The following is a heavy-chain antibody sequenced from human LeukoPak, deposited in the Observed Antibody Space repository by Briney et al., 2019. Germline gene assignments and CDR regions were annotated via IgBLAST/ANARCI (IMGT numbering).Heavy chain of an antibody. D-gene: IGHD5/OR15-5a*01. CDR2: INQDGTEK. V-gene: IGHV3-7*01. Sequence: GGSLRLSCAASGFSFTTYWMSWVRQAQGKGLEWVANINQDGTEKYYVDSVKGRFTISRDNSKNTLYLQMNSLRAEDTAVYYCAKEQGLRYFDYWGQGTLVTVSS. J-gene: IGHJ4*02. CDR3: AKEQGLRYFDY. CDR1: GFSFTTYW.